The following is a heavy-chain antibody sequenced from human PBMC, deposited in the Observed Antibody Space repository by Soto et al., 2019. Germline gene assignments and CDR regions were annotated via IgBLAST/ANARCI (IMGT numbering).Heavy chain of an antibody. J-gene: IGHJ4*02. D-gene: IGHD5-12*01. CDR1: GGSISSSSYY. Sequence: SETLSLTCTVSGGSISSSSYYWGWIRQPPGKGLEWIGSIYYSGSTYYNPSLKSRVTISVDTSKNQFSLKLSSVTAADTAVYYCARGHGGYSGYDWSFDYWGQGTLVTVSS. CDR3: ARGHGGYSGYDWSFDY. CDR2: IYYSGST. V-gene: IGHV4-39*07.